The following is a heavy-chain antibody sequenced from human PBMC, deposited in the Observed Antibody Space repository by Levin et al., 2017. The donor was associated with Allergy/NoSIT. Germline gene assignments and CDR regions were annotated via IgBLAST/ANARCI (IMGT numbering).Heavy chain of an antibody. CDR3: SKSARSPTDHHDAFDI. V-gene: IGHV3-23*01. Sequence: PGGSLRLSCAASGFTFSSYAMSWVRQAPGKGLEWVSAISGSGGSTYYADSVKGRFTISRDNSKNTLYLQMNSLRAEDTAVYYCSKSARSPTDHHDAFDIWGQGTMVTVSS. CDR1: GFTFSSYA. D-gene: IGHD4-17*01. J-gene: IGHJ3*02. CDR2: ISGSGGST.